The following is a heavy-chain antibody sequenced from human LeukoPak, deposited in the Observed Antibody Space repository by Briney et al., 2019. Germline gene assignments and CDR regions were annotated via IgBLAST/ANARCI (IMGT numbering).Heavy chain of an antibody. Sequence: GGSLRLSCVGSGFTFSDYAIHWVRQAPGKGLEWVAVSAHDEVGKQFADSVKGRFTISRDNSKNTLYLQMNSLRAEDTAVYYCARGSSVGAPDYWGQGTLVTVSS. CDR3: ARGSSVGAPDY. D-gene: IGHD1-26*01. V-gene: IGHV3-33*05. CDR2: SAHDEVGK. CDR1: GFTFSDYA. J-gene: IGHJ4*02.